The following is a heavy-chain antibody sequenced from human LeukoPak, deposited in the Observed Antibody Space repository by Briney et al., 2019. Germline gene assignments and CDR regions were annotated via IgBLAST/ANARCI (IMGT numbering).Heavy chain of an antibody. V-gene: IGHV1-24*01. CDR3: ATDQGQWLAFDY. CDR1: GGTFSSYA. D-gene: IGHD6-19*01. Sequence: ASVKVSCKASGGTFSSYAISWVRQAPGQGLEWMGGFDPEDGETIYAQKFQGRVTMTEDTSTDTAYMELSSLRSEDTAVYYCATDQGQWLAFDYWGQGTLVTVSS. CDR2: FDPEDGET. J-gene: IGHJ4*02.